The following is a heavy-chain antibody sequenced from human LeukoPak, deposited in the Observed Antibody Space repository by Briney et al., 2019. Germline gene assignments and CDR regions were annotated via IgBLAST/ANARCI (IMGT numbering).Heavy chain of an antibody. D-gene: IGHD3-16*02. V-gene: IGHV4-38-2*02. CDR2: IYHSGST. CDR1: GYSISSGYC. CDR3: ARDRDRAWFDP. J-gene: IGHJ5*02. Sequence: PSETLSLTCDVSGYSISSGYCWGWIRQPSGKGLEWIGSIYHSGSTYYNPSLKSRVTISVDTSKNQFSLKLSSVTAADTAVYYCARDRDRAWFDPWGQGTLVTVSS.